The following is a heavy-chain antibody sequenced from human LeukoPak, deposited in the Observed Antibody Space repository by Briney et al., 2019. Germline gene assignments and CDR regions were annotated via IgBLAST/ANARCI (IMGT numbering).Heavy chain of an antibody. CDR3: ARAGYYDSSGYPDY. V-gene: IGHV1-69*04. CDR2: IIPLLGIV. J-gene: IGHJ4*02. D-gene: IGHD3-22*01. CDR1: RVTFNSCS. Sequence: SVKVSCKASRVTFNSCSISWVRQAPGHGLDWMGRIIPLLGIVNYAQRFQDRVTITADKATTTAYMELSSLTSDDTAVYYCARAGYYDSSGYPDYWGQGTLVTVSS.